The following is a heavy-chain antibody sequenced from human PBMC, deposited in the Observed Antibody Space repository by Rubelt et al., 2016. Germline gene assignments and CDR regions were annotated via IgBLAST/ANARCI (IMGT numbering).Heavy chain of an antibody. V-gene: IGHV4-34*01. Sequence: QVQLVESGGGVVQPGRSLRLSCAASGFTFSSYAMSWVRQAPGKGLEWIGEINHGGSTNYKPSLKSRVTISVDTSKNQFSLKLSAVTAADTAVYYCASGTPPPLGYWGQGTLVTVSS. J-gene: IGHJ4*02. D-gene: IGHD6-13*01. CDR2: INHGGST. CDR3: ASGTPPPLGY. CDR1: GFTFSSYA.